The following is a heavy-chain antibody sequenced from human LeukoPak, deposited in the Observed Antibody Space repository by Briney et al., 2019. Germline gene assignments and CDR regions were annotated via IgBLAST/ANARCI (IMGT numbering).Heavy chain of an antibody. CDR1: GFTFSSYG. CDR2: ISYDGSNK. Sequence: GGSLRLSCAASGFTFSSYGMHWVRQAPGKGLEWVAVISYDGSNKYYADSVKGRFTISRDNSKNPLYLQMNSLRAEDTAVYYCAKDYDFWSGYSFDYWGQGTLVTVSS. V-gene: IGHV3-30*18. J-gene: IGHJ4*02. D-gene: IGHD3-3*01. CDR3: AKDYDFWSGYSFDY.